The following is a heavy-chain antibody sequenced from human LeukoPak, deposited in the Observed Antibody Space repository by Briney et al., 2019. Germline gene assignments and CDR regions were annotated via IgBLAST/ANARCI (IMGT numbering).Heavy chain of an antibody. J-gene: IGHJ4*02. CDR1: GGTISSYY. V-gene: IGHV4-59*08. CDR3: ARWYSSGWAFDY. Sequence: SETLSLTCTVSGGTISSYYWNWIRQPPGKGPEWIGYIHSSGSTKYNPSLKSRVTISVDTSKNQFSLKLSSVTAADRAVYYCARWYSSGWAFDYWGQGTLVTVSS. CDR2: IHSSGST. D-gene: IGHD6-19*01.